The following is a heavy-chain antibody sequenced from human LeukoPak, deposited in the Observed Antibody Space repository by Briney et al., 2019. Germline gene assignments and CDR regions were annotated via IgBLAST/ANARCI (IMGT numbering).Heavy chain of an antibody. CDR3: ATYRQVLLPFES. D-gene: IGHD2-8*02. V-gene: IGHV3-23*01. CDR2: IFPSGGEI. CDR1: GFTFSTFA. J-gene: IGHJ4*02. Sequence: GGSLRLSCVAPGFTFSTFAMIWVRQPPGKGLEWVSSIFPSGGEIHYADSVRGRFTISRDNSKSTLSLQMNSLRVEDTAIYYCATYRQVLLPFESWGQGTLVTVSS.